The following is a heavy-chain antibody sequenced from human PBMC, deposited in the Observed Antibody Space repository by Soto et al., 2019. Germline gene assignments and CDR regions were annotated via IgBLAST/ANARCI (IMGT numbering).Heavy chain of an antibody. CDR2: IFYSGST. CDR3: ARLHGY. CDR1: GGSIRSYY. J-gene: IGHJ4*02. Sequence: SETLSLTCTVSGGSIRSYYWTWIRQPPGKGLEWLGYIFYSGSTNYNPSLESRVTMSLDPSKNQFSLKLSSVTAADTAVYYCARLHGYWGQGTLVTVSS. V-gene: IGHV4-59*01.